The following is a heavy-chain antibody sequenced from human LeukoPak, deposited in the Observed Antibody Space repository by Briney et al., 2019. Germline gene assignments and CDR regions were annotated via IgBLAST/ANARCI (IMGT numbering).Heavy chain of an antibody. CDR3: ARGQSSGWSEDY. D-gene: IGHD6-19*01. V-gene: IGHV4-31*03. CDR2: IYYSGST. J-gene: IGHJ4*02. Sequence: PSETLSLTCTVSGGSISSGGYYWSWIRQHPGKGLEWIGYIYYSGSTYYNPPLKSRVTISVDTSKNQFSLKLSSVTAADTAVYYCARGQSSGWSEDYWGQGTLVTVSS. CDR1: GGSISSGGYY.